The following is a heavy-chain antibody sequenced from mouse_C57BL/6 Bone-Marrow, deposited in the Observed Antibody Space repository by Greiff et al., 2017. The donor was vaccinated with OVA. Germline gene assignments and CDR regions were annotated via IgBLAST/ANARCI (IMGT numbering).Heavy chain of an antibody. V-gene: IGHV1-54*01. CDR1: GYAFTNYL. CDR3: ARPTTRYYAMDY. D-gene: IGHD2-10*01. Sequence: VKLMESGAELVRPGTSVKVSCKASGYAFTNYLIEWVKQRPGQGLEWIGVINPGSGGTNYNEKFKGKATLTADKSSSTAYMQLSSLTSEDSAVYFCARPTTRYYAMDYWGQGTSVTVSS. J-gene: IGHJ4*01. CDR2: INPGSGGT.